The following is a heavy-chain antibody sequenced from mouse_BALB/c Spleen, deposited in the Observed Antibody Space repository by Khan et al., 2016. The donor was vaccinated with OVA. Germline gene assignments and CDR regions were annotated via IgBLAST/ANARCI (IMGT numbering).Heavy chain of an antibody. V-gene: IGHV1-5*01. CDR1: GYTFTSYW. CDR2: IYPGNSDI. Sequence: VQLQQSGTVLARPGASVKMSCKASGYTFTSYWMHWVKQRPGQGLEWIGAIYPGNSDINYNQKFKGKAKLTAVTSTSTAYMELNSLTNEDSAVYYRTRNSFGNYESWDYWGQGTTLTVSS. D-gene: IGHD2-1*01. CDR3: TRNSFGNYESWDY. J-gene: IGHJ2*01.